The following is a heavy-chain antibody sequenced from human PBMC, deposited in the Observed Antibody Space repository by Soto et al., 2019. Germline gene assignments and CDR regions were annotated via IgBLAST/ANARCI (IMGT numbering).Heavy chain of an antibody. D-gene: IGHD3-22*01. J-gene: IGHJ3*02. CDR2: IIPLFGTT. Sequence: SVKVSCKASGGTFSSYAISRVRQAPGQGLEWMGGIIPLFGTTNYAQKFQGRVTITADESTSTAYMELSSLRSEDTAFYYCARPRSHYYDRSAERAFDIWGQGTMVTVSS. V-gene: IGHV1-69*13. CDR3: ARPRSHYYDRSAERAFDI. CDR1: GGTFSSYA.